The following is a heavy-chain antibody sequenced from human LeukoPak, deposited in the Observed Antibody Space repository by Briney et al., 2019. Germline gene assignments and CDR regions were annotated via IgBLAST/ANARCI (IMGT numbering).Heavy chain of an antibody. CDR3: ARAENIAAAGTGY. J-gene: IGHJ4*02. V-gene: IGHV3-23*01. CDR1: GFTFNSYA. CDR2: ISGRGSST. D-gene: IGHD6-13*01. Sequence: GGSLRLSCAAPGFTFNSYAMNWVRQAPGKGLEWVSAISGRGSSTYYADSVKGRFSLSRDNSKNTLHLQMNSLRAEDTAVYYCARAENIAAAGTGYWGQGTLVTVSS.